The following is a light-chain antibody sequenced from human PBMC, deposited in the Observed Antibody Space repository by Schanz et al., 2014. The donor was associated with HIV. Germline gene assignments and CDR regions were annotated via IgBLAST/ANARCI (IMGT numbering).Light chain of an antibody. CDR2: EVS. CDR3: SSYAGSNTHV. V-gene: IGLV2-23*02. Sequence: QSVLTQPASVSGSPGQSINISCTGTRSDVGSYNLVSWYQQHPGKAPKLMIYEVSKRPSGVSNRFSGSKSGNTAYLTISGLQAEDEADYYCSSYAGSNTHVFGTGTKLTVL. J-gene: IGLJ1*01. CDR1: RSDVGSYNL.